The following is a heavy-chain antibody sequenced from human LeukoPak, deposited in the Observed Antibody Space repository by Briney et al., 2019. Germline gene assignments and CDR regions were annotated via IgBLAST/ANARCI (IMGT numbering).Heavy chain of an antibody. CDR1: GYTLTELS. CDR2: FDIEDGET. Sequence: ASAKVSCKVSGYTLTELSMHWVRQAPGKGLEWMGGFDIEDGETIYAQKFQGRVTMTEDTSTDTASMELSSLRSEDTAVYYCATGPPDAQATAMTDWGQGTLVTVSS. J-gene: IGHJ4*02. V-gene: IGHV1-24*01. D-gene: IGHD5-18*01. CDR3: ATGPPDAQATAMTD.